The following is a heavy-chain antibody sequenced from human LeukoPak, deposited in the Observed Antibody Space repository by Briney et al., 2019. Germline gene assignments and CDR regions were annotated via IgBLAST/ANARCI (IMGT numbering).Heavy chain of an antibody. CDR1: GYTFTGYF. CDR2: INPNGGTT. CDR3: ASLAGTVLDDAFDI. V-gene: IGHV1-46*01. J-gene: IGHJ3*02. D-gene: IGHD6-19*01. Sequence: SVKVTCKASGYTFTGYFIDWVRQAPGQGLEWMGIINPNGGTTSYAQKFQGRVTMTRDTSTSTVYIELSSLRSEDTAVYYCASLAGTVLDDAFDIWDQGTMVTVSS.